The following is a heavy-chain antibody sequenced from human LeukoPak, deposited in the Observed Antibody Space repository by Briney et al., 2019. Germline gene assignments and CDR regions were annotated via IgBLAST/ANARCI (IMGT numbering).Heavy chain of an antibody. CDR1: GFTVSGNY. CDR3: ARDRPYGGVGDFDY. Sequence: GGSLRLSCAVFGFTVSGNYMSWVRQAPRKGLEWVSAIYTDGNTHYAGSVKGRFAISRDSFKNTLYLQMNSLRAEDTAVYYCARDRPYGGVGDFDYWGQGTLVTVSS. J-gene: IGHJ4*02. CDR2: IYTDGNT. V-gene: IGHV3-66*01. D-gene: IGHD3-16*01.